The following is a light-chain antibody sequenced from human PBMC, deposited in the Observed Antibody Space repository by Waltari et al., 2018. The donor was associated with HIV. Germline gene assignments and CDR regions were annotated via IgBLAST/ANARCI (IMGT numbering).Light chain of an antibody. CDR1: TSDVGSYNF. J-gene: IGLJ2*01. Sequence: QSALTQPASVSGSPGQSITISCSGTTSDVGSYNFVSWYQKHPGKAPKLMIHEVTNRASGASTRFSGSKSGKTAYLSISVLLTEDEADYYCSSYANTNSVIFGGGTKLTVL. CDR3: SSYANTNSVI. V-gene: IGLV2-14*03. CDR2: EVT.